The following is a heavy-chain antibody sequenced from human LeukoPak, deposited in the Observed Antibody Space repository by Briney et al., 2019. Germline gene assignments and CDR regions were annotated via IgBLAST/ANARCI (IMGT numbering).Heavy chain of an antibody. CDR3: ARLRYDILTGYS. CDR1: DGSISSSSYY. D-gene: IGHD3-9*01. Sequence: SETLSLTCTVSDGSISSSSYYWGWIRQPPGKGLEWIGSIYYSGSTYYNPSLKSRVTISVDTSKNQFSLKLSSVTAADTAVYYCARLRYDILTGYSWGQGTLVTVSS. CDR2: IYYSGST. J-gene: IGHJ4*02. V-gene: IGHV4-39*01.